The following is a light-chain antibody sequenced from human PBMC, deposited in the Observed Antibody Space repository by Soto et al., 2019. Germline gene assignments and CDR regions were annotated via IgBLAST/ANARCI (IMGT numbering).Light chain of an antibody. Sequence: DIQLTQSPSTLSAFVGDRVTITCRASQSISSYLNWYQQKPGKAPNLLIYTASSLESGVPPRFSGSGSGTDFTLTISSLQPEDFATYFCQQSYSRPRTFGQGTKVDIK. J-gene: IGKJ1*01. CDR2: TAS. CDR1: QSISSY. V-gene: IGKV1-39*01. CDR3: QQSYSRPRT.